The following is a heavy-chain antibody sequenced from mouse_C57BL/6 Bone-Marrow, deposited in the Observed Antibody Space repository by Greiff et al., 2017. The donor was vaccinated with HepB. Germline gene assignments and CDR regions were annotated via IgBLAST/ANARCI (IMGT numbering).Heavy chain of an antibody. J-gene: IGHJ1*03. Sequence: EVQGVESGGGLVQPGESLKLSCESNEYEFPSHDMSWVRKTPEKRLELVAAINSDGGSTYYPDTMERRFIISRDNTKKTLYLQMSSLRSEATALYYWARHDYYGSSWYFDVWGTGTTVTVSS. CDR3: ARHDYYGSSWYFDV. CDR2: INSDGGST. D-gene: IGHD1-1*01. V-gene: IGHV5-2*01. CDR1: EYEFPSHD.